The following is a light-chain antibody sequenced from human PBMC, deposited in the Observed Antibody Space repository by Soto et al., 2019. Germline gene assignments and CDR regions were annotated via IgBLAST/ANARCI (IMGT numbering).Light chain of an antibody. CDR3: CSYAGSYSWV. CDR2: EVS. V-gene: IGLV2-11*01. CDR1: ISDVSRYNY. Sequence: QSVLTQPPSVSGSPGQSVTISCTGTISDVSRYNYVSWYQHHPGKAPKLMVSEVSKRPSGVPDRFSGSKSGNTASLTISGLQTEDEADYFCCSYAGSYSWVFGGGTQLTVL. J-gene: IGLJ3*02.